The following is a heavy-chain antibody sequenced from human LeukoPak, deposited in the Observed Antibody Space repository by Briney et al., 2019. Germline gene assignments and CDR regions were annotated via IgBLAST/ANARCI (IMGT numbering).Heavy chain of an antibody. CDR3: ARNPSPGIAVAGIIGYFDY. D-gene: IGHD6-19*01. CDR1: GGSISSYY. Sequence: PSETLSLTCTVSGGSISSYYWSWIRQPPGKGLEWIGYIYYSGSTNYKSSLKSRVTISVDTSKNQFSLKLSSVTAADTAVYYCARNPSPGIAVAGIIGYFDYWGQGTLVTVSS. J-gene: IGHJ4*02. CDR2: IYYSGST. V-gene: IGHV4-59*01.